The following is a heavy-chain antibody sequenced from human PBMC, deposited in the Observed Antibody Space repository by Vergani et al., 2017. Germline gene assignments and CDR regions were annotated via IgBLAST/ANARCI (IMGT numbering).Heavy chain of an antibody. CDR2: ISYDGSNK. CDR1: GFTFSSYA. CDR3: AKNFPLTTVTTGAEYFQH. D-gene: IGHD4-17*01. Sequence: QVQLVESGGGVVQPGRSLRLSCAASGFTFSSYAMHWVRQAPGKGLEWVAVISYDGSNKYYADSVKGRFTISRDNSKNTLYLQMNSLRAEDTAVYYCAKNFPLTTVTTGAEYFQHWGQGTLVTVSS. J-gene: IGHJ1*01. V-gene: IGHV3-30-3*02.